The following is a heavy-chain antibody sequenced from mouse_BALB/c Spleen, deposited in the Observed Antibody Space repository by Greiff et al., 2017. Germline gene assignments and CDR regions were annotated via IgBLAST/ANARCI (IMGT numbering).Heavy chain of an antibody. CDR2: ITPSTGYT. J-gene: IGHJ4*01. Sequence: LEESGAELAKPGASVKMSCKASGYTFTSYWMHWVKQRPGQGLEWIGYITPSTGYTEYNQKFKDKATLTADKSSSTAYMQLSSLTSEDSAVYYCAYLLWLRRDAMDYWGQGTSVTVSA. D-gene: IGHD2-2*01. V-gene: IGHV1-7*01. CDR3: AYLLWLRRDAMDY. CDR1: GYTFTSYW.